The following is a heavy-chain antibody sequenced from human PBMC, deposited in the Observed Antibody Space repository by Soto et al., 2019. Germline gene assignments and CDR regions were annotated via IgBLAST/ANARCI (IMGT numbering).Heavy chain of an antibody. Sequence: PSETLSLTCAVSGASISSGGYSWSWIRQPPGKGLEWIGYIYYSGSTNYNPSLKSRVTISVDTSKNQFSLKLSSVTAADTAVYYCARVNGNGITGTTGWFDPWGQGTLVTVSS. CDR2: IYYSGST. CDR1: GASISSGGYS. V-gene: IGHV4-61*08. J-gene: IGHJ5*02. D-gene: IGHD1-20*01. CDR3: ARVNGNGITGTTGWFDP.